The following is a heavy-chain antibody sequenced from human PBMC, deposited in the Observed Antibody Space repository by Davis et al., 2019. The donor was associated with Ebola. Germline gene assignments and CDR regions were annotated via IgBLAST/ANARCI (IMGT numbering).Heavy chain of an antibody. J-gene: IGHJ3*02. V-gene: IGHV3-21*01. D-gene: IGHD4-23*01. Sequence: GGSLRLSCAASGFTFSSYSMNWVRQAPGKGLEWVSSISSSSSYIYYADSVKGRFTISRDNAKNSLYLQMNSLRDEDTAVYYCARDWGITTVVTPDAFDIWGQGTMVTVSS. CDR3: ARDWGITTVVTPDAFDI. CDR1: GFTFSSYS. CDR2: ISSSSSYI.